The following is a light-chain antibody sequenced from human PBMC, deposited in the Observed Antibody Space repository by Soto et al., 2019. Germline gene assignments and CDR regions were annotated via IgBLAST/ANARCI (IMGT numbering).Light chain of an antibody. CDR1: SSDVGGYNY. V-gene: IGLV2-14*01. CDR3: SSYTSSSSYV. CDR2: DVS. J-gene: IGLJ1*01. Sequence: QSALTQPASVSGSPGQSITISCTGTSSDVGGYNYVSWYQQHPGKAPKLMIYDVSNRPSGVPNRFWSSKSGNKDSLTISVPQAEDEADYYCSSYTSSSSYVFGSGTKLTVL.